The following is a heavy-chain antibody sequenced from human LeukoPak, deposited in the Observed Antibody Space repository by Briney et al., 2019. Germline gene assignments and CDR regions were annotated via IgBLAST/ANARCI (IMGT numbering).Heavy chain of an antibody. D-gene: IGHD3-22*01. V-gene: IGHV3-23*01. CDR3: AKSSYYDSSGYYREYYFDY. CDR2: ISGSGGST. CDR1: GFTFSTYA. J-gene: IGHJ4*02. Sequence: PGGSLRLSCVASGFTFSTYAMSWVRQAPGKGLEWVSAISGSGGSTNYADSVKGRVTVSRDNSKSTLYLQMNSLRAEDTAVYYCAKSSYYDSSGYYREYYFDYWGQGTLVTVSS.